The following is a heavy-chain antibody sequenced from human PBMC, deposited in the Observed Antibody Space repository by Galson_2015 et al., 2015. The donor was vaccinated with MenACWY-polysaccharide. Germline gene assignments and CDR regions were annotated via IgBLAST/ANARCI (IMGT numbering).Heavy chain of an antibody. CDR1: GYTFIGYY. CDR3: AREQDGRSLDY. V-gene: IGHV1-2*02. CDR2: INPNNGGT. Sequence: SVKVSCKASGYTFIGYYMHWVRQAPGQGLEWMGWINPNNGGTDFARKFRGRITMTRDTSISTAYMELNRLTSDDTAVYYCAREQDGRSLDYWGQGTLVTVSS. J-gene: IGHJ4*02. D-gene: IGHD2-15*01.